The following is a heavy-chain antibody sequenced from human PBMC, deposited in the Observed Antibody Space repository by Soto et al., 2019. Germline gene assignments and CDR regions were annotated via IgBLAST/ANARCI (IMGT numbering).Heavy chain of an antibody. CDR2: VSGGGNTI. D-gene: IGHD3-22*01. J-gene: IGHJ5*02. Sequence: GGSLRLSCAASGFVFSSFSMNWVRQAPGKGLEWVAYVSGGGNTIYYADSVKGRFTISRDNAKNSLYLQMNSLRAEDTAVYYCARDWDSSGYFWFDPWGQGTLVTVSS. CDR3: ARDWDSSGYFWFDP. CDR1: GFVFSSFS. V-gene: IGHV3-48*04.